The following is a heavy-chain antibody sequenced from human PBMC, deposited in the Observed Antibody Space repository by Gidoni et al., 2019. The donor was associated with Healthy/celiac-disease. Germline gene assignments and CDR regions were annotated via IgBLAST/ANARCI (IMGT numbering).Heavy chain of an antibody. CDR3: ARDLRGRVGATIFDY. CDR2: INPNSGGK. V-gene: IGHV1-2*02. CDR1: VYTFTGYY. J-gene: IGHJ4*02. D-gene: IGHD1-26*01. Sequence: QLQLVQSGAEVKKPGASVKVSCEASVYTFTGYYLHWVRQAPGQGLEWMGWINPNSGGKNYAQKVQGRVTMTRETSISTAYMELSRLRSDDTAVYYCARDLRGRVGATIFDYWGQGTLVTVSS.